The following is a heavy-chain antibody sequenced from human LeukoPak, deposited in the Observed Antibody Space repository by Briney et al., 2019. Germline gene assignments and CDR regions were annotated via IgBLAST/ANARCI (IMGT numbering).Heavy chain of an antibody. J-gene: IGHJ4*02. Sequence: GGSLRLSCAASGFTFSSYAMSWVRQAPGKGLEWVPAISGSGGSTYYADSVKGRFTISRDNSKNTLYLQMNSLRAGDTAVYYCANSLRSSRDYWGQGTLVTVSS. CDR3: ANSLRSSRDY. CDR1: GFTFSSYA. V-gene: IGHV3-23*01. CDR2: ISGSGGST.